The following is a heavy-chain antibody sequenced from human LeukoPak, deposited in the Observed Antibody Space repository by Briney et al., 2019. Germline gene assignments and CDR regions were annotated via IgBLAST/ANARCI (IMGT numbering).Heavy chain of an antibody. J-gene: IGHJ6*03. V-gene: IGHV4-4*07. CDR1: GDSISSYY. CDR3: ARVGYDIVYYYYYMDV. D-gene: IGHD3-9*01. Sequence: KPSETLSLTCTVSGDSISSYYWSWIRQPAAKGLEWIGRIYTSGSTNYNPSLKSRVTMSVDTSKNQFSLKLSSVTAADTSLYYYARVGYDIVYYYYYMDVWGKGTTVTVSS. CDR2: IYTSGST.